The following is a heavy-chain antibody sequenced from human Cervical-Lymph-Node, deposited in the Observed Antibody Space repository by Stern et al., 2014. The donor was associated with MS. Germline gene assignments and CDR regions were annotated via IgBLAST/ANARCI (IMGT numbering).Heavy chain of an antibody. D-gene: IGHD5-24*01. CDR3: ARDGPSKTMALPDY. CDR1: GFSLSSSG. CDR2: ISFDGFNR. Sequence: QVQLEESGGTLVQPGRSLTLSCAVSGFSLSSSGIHWVRQVPGKGLEGVAFISFDGFNRYYVDSVKCRFTVSRDTSKNTVHLQMNKLRVEDTAVYYCARDGPSKTMALPDYWGQGTLVSVSS. V-gene: IGHV3-30*06. J-gene: IGHJ4*02.